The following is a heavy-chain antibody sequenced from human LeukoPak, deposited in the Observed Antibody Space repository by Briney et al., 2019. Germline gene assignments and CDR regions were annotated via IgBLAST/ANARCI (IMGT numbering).Heavy chain of an antibody. D-gene: IGHD1-26*01. V-gene: IGHV4-39*01. Sequence: TSETLSLTCSVSGGSISSTSYYWGWIRQPPGKGLEWIGTFDYSGSTYYNPSLKSRVTISVDTSKNQLSLKMTSVTAADTAVYYCATSYYQYFRFWGQGTLVTVSS. CDR1: GGSISSTSYY. CDR3: ATSYYQYFRF. CDR2: FDYSGST. J-gene: IGHJ1*01.